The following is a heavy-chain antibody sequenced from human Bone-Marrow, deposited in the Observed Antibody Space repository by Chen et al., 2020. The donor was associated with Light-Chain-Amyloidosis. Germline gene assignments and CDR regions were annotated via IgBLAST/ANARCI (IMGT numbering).Heavy chain of an antibody. CDR3: ARRRDGYNFDY. Sequence: EVQLEQSGPEVKKPGESLKIYCKGSGYTFPNYWIGWVRQMPGKGLEWMGVIYPDDSDARYSPSFEGQFTISADKSITTAYLQWRSLKASDTAMYYCARRRDGYNFDYWGQGTLVTVSS. CDR1: GYTFPNYW. CDR2: IYPDDSDA. J-gene: IGHJ4*02. D-gene: IGHD5-12*01. V-gene: IGHV5-51*01.